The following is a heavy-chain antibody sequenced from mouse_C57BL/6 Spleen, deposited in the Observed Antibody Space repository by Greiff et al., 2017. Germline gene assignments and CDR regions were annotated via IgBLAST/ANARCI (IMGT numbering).Heavy chain of an antibody. J-gene: IGHJ3*01. Sequence: VQLQQPGAELVKPGASVKLSCKASGYTFTSYWMHWVKQRPGQGLEWIGMIHPNSGRTNYNEKFKSKATLTVDKSSSTAYMQLSSLTSEDSAVYYCASYYGYDSPWFAYWGQGTLVTVSA. V-gene: IGHV1-64*01. CDR3: ASYYGYDSPWFAY. D-gene: IGHD2-2*01. CDR1: GYTFTSYW. CDR2: IHPNSGRT.